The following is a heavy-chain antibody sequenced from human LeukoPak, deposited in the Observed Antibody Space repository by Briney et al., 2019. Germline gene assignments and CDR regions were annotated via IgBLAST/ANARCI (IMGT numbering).Heavy chain of an antibody. CDR3: ARGTIAVAAGTLGFDY. CDR2: IYYSGST. CDR1: GGSISSGGYS. D-gene: IGHD6-19*01. V-gene: IGHV4-61*08. Sequence: SETLSLTCAVSGGSISSGGYSWSWIRQPPGKGLEWIGYIYYSGSTNYNPSLKSRVTISVDTSKNQFSLKLSSVTAADTAVYYCARGTIAVAAGTLGFDYWGQGTLVTVSS. J-gene: IGHJ4*02.